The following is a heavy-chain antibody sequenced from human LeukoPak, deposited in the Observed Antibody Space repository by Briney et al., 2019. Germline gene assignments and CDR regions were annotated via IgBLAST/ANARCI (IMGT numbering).Heavy chain of an antibody. D-gene: IGHD4-17*01. Sequence: GGSLRLSCAASGFTFSIYAMSWVRQAPGKGLEWVSAITGSGAGTSYADSVKGRFTVSRDNSKNTLYLQMNSLRAEDTAVYYCTKDPNGDYVGAFDFWDQGTLVIVSS. V-gene: IGHV3-23*01. CDR2: ITGSGAGT. CDR1: GFTFSIYA. CDR3: TKDPNGDYVGAFDF. J-gene: IGHJ3*01.